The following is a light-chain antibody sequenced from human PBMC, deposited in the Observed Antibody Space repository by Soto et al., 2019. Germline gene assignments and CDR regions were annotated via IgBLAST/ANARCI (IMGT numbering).Light chain of an antibody. J-gene: IGKJ1*01. Sequence: IVLTQSPATLSVSSGERATLSCRASQSVSSNLAWYQQKPGQAPRLRIYGASNGATGIPDRFSGSGSGTDFTLTISRLEPEDFAVYYCQQYGSSGTFGQGTKVDIK. CDR2: GAS. V-gene: IGKV3-20*01. CDR3: QQYGSSGT. CDR1: QSVSSN.